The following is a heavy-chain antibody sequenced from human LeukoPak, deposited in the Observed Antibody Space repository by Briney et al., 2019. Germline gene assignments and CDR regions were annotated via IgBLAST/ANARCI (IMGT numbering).Heavy chain of an antibody. J-gene: IGHJ4*02. CDR3: ARGRGLLFDY. Sequence: SETLSLTCTVSGGSISSSSYYWGCIRQPPGKGLEWIGSIYYSGSTYYNPSLKSRVTISVDTSKNQFSLKLSSVTAADTAVYYCARGRGLLFDYWGQGTLVTVSS. V-gene: IGHV4-39*01. CDR1: GGSISSSSYY. D-gene: IGHD2-8*02. CDR2: IYYSGST.